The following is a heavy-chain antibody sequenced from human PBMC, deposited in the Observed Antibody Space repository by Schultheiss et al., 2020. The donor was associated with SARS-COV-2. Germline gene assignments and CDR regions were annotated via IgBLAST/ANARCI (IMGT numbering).Heavy chain of an antibody. D-gene: IGHD3-22*01. CDR1: GFTFSSFG. V-gene: IGHV3-30*12. CDR2: ISYDGSNK. CDR3: ARGRSGYYYYFDY. J-gene: IGHJ4*02. Sequence: SCAASGFTFSSFGMHWVRQAPGKGLEWVAVISYDGSNKYYADSVKGRFTISRDNSKNTLYLQMNSLRAEDTAVYYCARGRSGYYYYFDYWGQGTLVTVSS.